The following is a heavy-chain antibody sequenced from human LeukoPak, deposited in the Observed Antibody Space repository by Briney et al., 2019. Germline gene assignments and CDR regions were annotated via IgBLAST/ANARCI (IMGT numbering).Heavy chain of an antibody. J-gene: IGHJ4*02. CDR2: ITGIGGGT. V-gene: IGHV3-23*01. D-gene: IGHD1-26*01. CDR1: GFMFEHYA. CDR3: ARDGDWVGGTIDY. Sequence: GGSLRLSCAGSGFMFEHYAMNWVRQAPGRGLEWVSVITGIGGGTYYAESVEGRFTVSRDNSKNTVYLQMNSLRAEDTAVYYCARDGDWVGGTIDYWGQGTLVTVSS.